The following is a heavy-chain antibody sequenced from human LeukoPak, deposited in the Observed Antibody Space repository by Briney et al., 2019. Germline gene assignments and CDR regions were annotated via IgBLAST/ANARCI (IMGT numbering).Heavy chain of an antibody. J-gene: IGHJ4*02. CDR3: ARGPGYDYVWGSYRYAPFDY. V-gene: IGHV4-59*01. D-gene: IGHD3-16*02. CDR1: GGSISSYY. CDR2: IYYSGST. Sequence: SETLSLTCTDSGGSISSYYWSWIRQPPGKGLEWIGYIYYSGSTNYNPSLKSRVTISVDTSKNQFSLKLSSVTAADTAVYYCARGPGYDYVWGSYRYAPFDYWGQGTLVTVSS.